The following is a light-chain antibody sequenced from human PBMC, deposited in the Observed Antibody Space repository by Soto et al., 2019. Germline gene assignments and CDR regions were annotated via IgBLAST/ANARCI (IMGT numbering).Light chain of an antibody. V-gene: IGKV1-39*01. CDR2: AAS. CDR1: QSISSY. Sequence: DLQMTQSPSSLSTSVGDRVTITCRASQSISSYLNWYQQKPGTAPKLLIYAASSLQSGVPSRFSGTGSGTDFTLTISSLQPEDFATYYCQQSYSTPNTFGQGTKLEIK. J-gene: IGKJ2*01. CDR3: QQSYSTPNT.